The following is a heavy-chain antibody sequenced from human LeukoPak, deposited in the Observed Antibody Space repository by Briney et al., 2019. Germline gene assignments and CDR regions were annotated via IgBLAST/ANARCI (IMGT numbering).Heavy chain of an antibody. CDR3: ARVVDYGDYGYYYYYMDV. Sequence: ASVKVSCKASRYTFTGYNMHWVRQAPGQGLEWMGWINPNSGGTNYAQKFQGRVTMTRHTSISTAYMELSRLRSDDTAVDYCARVVDYGDYGYYYYYMDVWGKGTTVTVSS. V-gene: IGHV1-2*02. CDR1: RYTFTGYN. CDR2: INPNSGGT. D-gene: IGHD4-17*01. J-gene: IGHJ6*03.